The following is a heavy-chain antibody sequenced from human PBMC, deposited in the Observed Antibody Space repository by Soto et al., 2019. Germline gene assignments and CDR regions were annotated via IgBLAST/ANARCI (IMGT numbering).Heavy chain of an antibody. J-gene: IGHJ6*02. Sequence: QVQLVQSGAEVKKPGASVKVSCKASGYTFTRSGISWVRQAPGQGPEWMGWISSYNGDTNYAQTFQGRVTMTTDTTTSTADMERSSLRSDDTAVYYCGREGVAPYDICGKDVWGQGTPVSVSS. CDR1: GYTFTRSG. D-gene: IGHD5-12*01. V-gene: IGHV1-18*01. CDR3: GREGVAPYDICGKDV. CDR2: ISSYNGDT.